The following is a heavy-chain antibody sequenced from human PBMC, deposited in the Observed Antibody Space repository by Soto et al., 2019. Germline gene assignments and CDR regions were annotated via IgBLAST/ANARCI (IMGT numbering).Heavy chain of an antibody. Sequence: PGESLKISCQGSGYSFVNHWIAWVRQMPGKGLEWVGAIYPGDSDTRYSPSFQGQVTISADKSISTAYLQWSSLKSSDTAIFYCARDRLRQYYYGRGVCGQETTFTIAS. CDR1: GYSFVNHW. J-gene: IGHJ6*02. CDR3: ARDRLRQYYYGRGV. D-gene: IGHD3-16*01. V-gene: IGHV5-51*01. CDR2: IYPGDSDT.